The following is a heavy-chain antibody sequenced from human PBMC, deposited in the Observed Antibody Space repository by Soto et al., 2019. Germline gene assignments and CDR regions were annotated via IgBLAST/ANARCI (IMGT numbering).Heavy chain of an antibody. D-gene: IGHD3-16*01. J-gene: IGHJ6*03. CDR1: GFTFSSYA. Sequence: PGGSLRLSCAASGFTFSSYAMSWVRQAPGKGLEWVSAISGSGGSTYYADSVKGRFTISRDNSKNTLYLQMNSLRAEDTAVYYCAKKFGGDYYYYMDVWGKGTSVTVSS. CDR2: ISGSGGST. CDR3: AKKFGGDYYYYMDV. V-gene: IGHV3-23*01.